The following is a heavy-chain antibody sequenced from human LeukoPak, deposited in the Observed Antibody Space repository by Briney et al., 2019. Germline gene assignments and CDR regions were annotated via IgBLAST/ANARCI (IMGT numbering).Heavy chain of an antibody. D-gene: IGHD3-10*01. V-gene: IGHV3-7*03. CDR1: GFTFSGSW. Sequence: TGGSLRLSCAASGFTFSGSWMSWVRQAPGKGLEWVASINKDGSEKNYVDSLKGRFTISRDNAKNSLYLQTNSLRAEDTAVYYCTRFKLSVVRGIISQPLAYWGQGTLLTVSS. CDR3: TRFKLSVVRGIISQPLAY. CDR2: INKDGSEK. J-gene: IGHJ4*02.